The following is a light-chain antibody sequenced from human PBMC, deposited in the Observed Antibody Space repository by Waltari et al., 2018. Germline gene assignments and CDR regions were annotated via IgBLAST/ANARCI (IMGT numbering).Light chain of an antibody. V-gene: IGLV2-14*01. J-gene: IGLJ3*02. CDR2: EVS. CDR1: SSDVGAFNY. Sequence: QSALTQPASLSGSPGQSITISCTGTSSDVGAFNYVSWYQQHPGKAPKVIIYEVSNRPSGVSPRVSGSKSGNTASLTISGLQAVDEADYYCNSYTTTSARVFGGGTRLTVL. CDR3: NSYTTTSARV.